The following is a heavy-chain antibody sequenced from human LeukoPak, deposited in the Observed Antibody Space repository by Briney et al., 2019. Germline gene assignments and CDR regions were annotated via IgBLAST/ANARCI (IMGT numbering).Heavy chain of an antibody. J-gene: IGHJ4*02. CDR2: ISSSGSTI. Sequence: GGSLRLSCAASGFTFSDHYMSWIRQAPGKGLEWVSYISSSGSTIYYADSVKGRFTISRDNAKNSLYLQMNSLRAEDTAVYYCARDGNSIVGATTRNYWGQGTLVTVSS. CDR3: ARDGNSIVGATTRNY. D-gene: IGHD1-26*01. CDR1: GFTFSDHY. V-gene: IGHV3-11*04.